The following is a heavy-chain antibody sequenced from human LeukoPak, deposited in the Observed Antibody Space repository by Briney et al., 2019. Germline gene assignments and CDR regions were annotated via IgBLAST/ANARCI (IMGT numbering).Heavy chain of an antibody. Sequence: ASVKVSCKASGYTFTGYYMHWVRQAPRQGLEWMGWINPNSGGTNYAQKFQGRVTMTRDTSISTAYMELSRLRSDDTAVYYCARLVYAISTFDYWGQGTLVTVSS. CDR1: GYTFTGYY. D-gene: IGHD2-8*01. CDR3: ARLVYAISTFDY. CDR2: INPNSGGT. J-gene: IGHJ4*02. V-gene: IGHV1-2*02.